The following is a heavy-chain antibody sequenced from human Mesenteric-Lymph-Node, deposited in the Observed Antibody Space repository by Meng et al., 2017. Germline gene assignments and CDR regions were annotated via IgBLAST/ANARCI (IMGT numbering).Heavy chain of an antibody. V-gene: IGHV3-30*14. CDR2: FSYDGSTT. J-gene: IGHJ5*02. Sequence: GESLKISCAASGFTFGSYVMHWVRQAPGKGLEWVALFSYDGSTTYYADSVKGRFTISRDNSKNTLYLQMNSLRVEDTAVYYFARDYNPELVHWFGPWGQGTLVTVSS. CDR3: ARDYNPELVHWFGP. CDR1: GFTFGSYV. D-gene: IGHD1-14*01.